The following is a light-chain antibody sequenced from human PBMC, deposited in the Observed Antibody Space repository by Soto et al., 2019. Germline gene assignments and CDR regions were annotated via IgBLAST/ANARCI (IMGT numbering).Light chain of an antibody. CDR3: SSYTRSSTRV. J-gene: IGLJ1*01. V-gene: IGLV2-14*03. CDR2: EVS. CDR1: SSDVGAYDY. Sequence: LTQPASVSGSPGQSITISCTGTSSDVGAYDYVSWYQQHPDKAPKLMIYEVSNRPSGVSNRFSGSKSVNTATLTISGLQAEDEADYYCSSYTRSSTRVFGTGPKVTVL.